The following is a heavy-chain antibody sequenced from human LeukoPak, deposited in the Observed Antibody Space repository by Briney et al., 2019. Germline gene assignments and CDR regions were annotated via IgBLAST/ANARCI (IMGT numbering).Heavy chain of an antibody. CDR1: VFTFSSYS. CDR3: ARDGYYYGSGSYL. V-gene: IGHV3-21*01. Sequence: PGGSLRLSCAASVFTFSSYSMNWVRQAPGKGLEWVSSISSSSSYIYYADSVKGRFTISRDNAKNSLYLQMNSLRAEDTAVYYCARDGYYYGSGSYLWGQGTLVTVSS. J-gene: IGHJ4*02. CDR2: ISSSSSYI. D-gene: IGHD3-10*01.